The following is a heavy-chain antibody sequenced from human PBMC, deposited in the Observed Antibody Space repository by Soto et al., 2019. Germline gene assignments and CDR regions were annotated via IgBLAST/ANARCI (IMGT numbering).Heavy chain of an antibody. CDR3: AGYYYDSSGYDGMDV. J-gene: IGHJ6*02. Sequence: GGSLRLSCAAFGFKISSSSMNWVRQAPGRGLEWVAYSSDSGSNTLYADSVKGRFTVSRDAAKNSLYLQMSGLRDEDRAVYYCAGYYYDSSGYDGMDVWGQGTTVTVSS. D-gene: IGHD3-22*01. V-gene: IGHV3-48*02. CDR2: SSDSGSNT. CDR1: GFKISSSS.